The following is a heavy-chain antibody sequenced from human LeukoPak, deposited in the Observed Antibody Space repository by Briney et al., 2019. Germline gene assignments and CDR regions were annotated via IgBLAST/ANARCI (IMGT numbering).Heavy chain of an antibody. Sequence: GGSLRLSCAASGFTFSSYAMHWVRQAPGKGLEWVAVMSYDGSNKYYADSVKGRFTISRDNSKNTLYLQMNSLRAEDTAVYYCARDIQLGYWGQGILVTVSS. V-gene: IGHV3-30-3*01. CDR3: ARDIQLGY. J-gene: IGHJ4*02. CDR1: GFTFSSYA. D-gene: IGHD5-18*01. CDR2: MSYDGSNK.